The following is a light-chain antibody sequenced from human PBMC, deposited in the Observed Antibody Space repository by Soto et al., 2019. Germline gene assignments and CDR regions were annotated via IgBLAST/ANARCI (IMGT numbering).Light chain of an antibody. J-gene: IGKJ2*01. V-gene: IGKV3-15*01. CDR3: QQYNNWPRT. CDR2: GAS. Sequence: EVVMTQSPATLSVSPGERATLSCRANQSVSSNLAWYQQKPGQAPRLLIYGASTRATGIPVRFSGSGSGTEFTLTISSLQSEDFAVYYCQQYNNWPRTFGQGTKLEIK. CDR1: QSVSSN.